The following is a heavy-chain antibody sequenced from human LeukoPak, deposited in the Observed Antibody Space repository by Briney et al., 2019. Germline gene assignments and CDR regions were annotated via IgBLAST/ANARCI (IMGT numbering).Heavy chain of an antibody. CDR2: ISYDGSNK. Sequence: GRSLRLSCAASGFTFSSYGMHWVRQAPGKGLEWVAVISYDGSNKYYADSVKGRFTISRDNSKNTLYLQMNSLRAEDTAVYYCARDPASGSYLDYWGQGTLVTVSS. V-gene: IGHV3-30*05. D-gene: IGHD1-26*01. J-gene: IGHJ4*02. CDR1: GFTFSSYG. CDR3: ARDPASGSYLDY.